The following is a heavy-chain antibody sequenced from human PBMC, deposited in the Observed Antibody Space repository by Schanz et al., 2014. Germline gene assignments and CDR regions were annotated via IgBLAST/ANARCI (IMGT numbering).Heavy chain of an antibody. V-gene: IGHV3-66*01. J-gene: IGHJ1*01. CDR1: GFTVSSNH. Sequence: EVQLLDSGGGLVQPGGSLRLSCAASGFTVSSNHMSWVRQAPGKGLEWVSVIYSGIGAYYADSVKDRFTVSRDNSKNTVYLQMNRLRAEDTAVYYCVKDAYCAGDCFPAEYFQHWGQGTLVTVSS. CDR3: VKDAYCAGDCFPAEYFQH. D-gene: IGHD2-21*02. CDR2: IYSGIGA.